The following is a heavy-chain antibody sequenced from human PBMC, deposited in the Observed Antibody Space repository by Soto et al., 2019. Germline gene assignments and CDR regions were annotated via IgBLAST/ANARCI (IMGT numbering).Heavy chain of an antibody. D-gene: IGHD1-1*01. CDR3: GGPTRRTPVYYSSYGREV. Sequence: GASVKVSCKASGGTFSSYAISWVRQAPGQGLEWMGGIIPIFGTANYAQKFQGRVTITADESTSTAYTELSSLRSEDTAVYYCGGPTRRTPVYYSSYGREVWGQGPRVTV. CDR1: GGTFSSYA. V-gene: IGHV1-69*13. CDR2: IIPIFGTA. J-gene: IGHJ6*02.